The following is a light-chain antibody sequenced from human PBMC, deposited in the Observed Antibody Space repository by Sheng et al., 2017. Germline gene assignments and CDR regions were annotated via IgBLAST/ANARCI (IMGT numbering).Light chain of an antibody. J-gene: IGKJ2*01. CDR2: AAS. CDR1: QGISTY. V-gene: IGKV1-8*01. CDR3: QQYYSFPPYT. Sequence: AIRITQSPSSLSASTGDRVTITCRASQGISTYLAWYQQKPRKAPKLLIYAASTLQNGVPSRFSGSGSGTDFTLTISWLQSEDFATYYCQQYYSFPPYTFGQGTQAG.